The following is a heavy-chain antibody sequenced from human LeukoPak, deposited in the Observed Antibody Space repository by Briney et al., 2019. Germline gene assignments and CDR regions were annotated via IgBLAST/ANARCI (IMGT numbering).Heavy chain of an antibody. D-gene: IGHD3-3*01. V-gene: IGHV1-2*02. J-gene: IGHJ4*02. CDR3: ARGGTNYDFWSGYYQAETDY. CDR1: GYTFTGYY. CDR2: INPKSGGT. Sequence: GASVKVSCKASGYTFTGYYMHWVRQAPGQGLEWMGWINPKSGGTNYAQKFQGRVTMTRDTSISTAYMELSRLRSDDTAVYYCARGGTNYDFWSGYYQAETDYWGQGTLVTVSS.